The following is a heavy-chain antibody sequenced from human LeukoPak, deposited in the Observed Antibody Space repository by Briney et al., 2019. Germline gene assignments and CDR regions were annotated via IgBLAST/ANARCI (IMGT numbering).Heavy chain of an antibody. J-gene: IGHJ4*02. D-gene: IGHD5-24*01. CDR1: GFTSGKYW. CDR3: ARAVDGSPFDY. V-gene: IGHV3-7*03. CDR2: IKLDGSEK. Sequence: GGSLRLSCVASGFTSGKYWMSWVRQAPGKGLEWVANIKLDGSEKNYVDSVKGRFTISRDNAKNSLYLQMNSLRAEDTAVYYCARAVDGSPFDYWGQGTLVTVSS.